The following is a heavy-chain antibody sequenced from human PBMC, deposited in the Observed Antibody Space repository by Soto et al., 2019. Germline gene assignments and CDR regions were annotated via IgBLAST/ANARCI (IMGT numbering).Heavy chain of an antibody. CDR1: GFTFSSYA. V-gene: IGHV3-30-3*01. CDR2: ISYDGSNK. Sequence: GGSLRLSCAASGFTFSSYAMHWVRQAPGKGLEWVAVISYDGSNKYYADSVKGRFTISRDNSKNTLYLQMNSLRAEDTAVYYCARERVVGATTNYYYYGMDVWGQGTTVTVSS. J-gene: IGHJ6*02. D-gene: IGHD1-26*01. CDR3: ARERVVGATTNYYYYGMDV.